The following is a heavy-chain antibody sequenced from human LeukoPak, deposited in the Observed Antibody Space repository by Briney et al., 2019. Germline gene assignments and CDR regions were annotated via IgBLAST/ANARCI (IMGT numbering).Heavy chain of an antibody. CDR1: GGSISIFY. CDR3: ARGTFKDGLDV. CDR2: IHSSGSI. Sequence: SETLSLTCTVSGGSISIFYWSWIRQPAGKGLDWIGRIHSSGSINHNPSLKSRVTLSVDTSKNQFSLKLTSVAAADTAVYYCARGTFKDGLDVWGQGTTVTVSS. V-gene: IGHV4-4*07. J-gene: IGHJ6*02. D-gene: IGHD2/OR15-2a*01.